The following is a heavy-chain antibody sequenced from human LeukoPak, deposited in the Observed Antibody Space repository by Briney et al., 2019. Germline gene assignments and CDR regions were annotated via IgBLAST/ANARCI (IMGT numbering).Heavy chain of an antibody. CDR3: ARDRRVSNAFDI. CDR2: IYTSGST. Sequence: ASETLSLTCTVSGGPISSYYWSWIRQPAGKGLEWIGRIYTSGSTNYNPSLKSRVTLSVDTSKNQFSLKLSSVTAADTAVYYCARDRRVSNAFDIWGQGTMVTVSS. CDR1: GGPISSYY. V-gene: IGHV4-4*07. D-gene: IGHD6-13*01. J-gene: IGHJ3*02.